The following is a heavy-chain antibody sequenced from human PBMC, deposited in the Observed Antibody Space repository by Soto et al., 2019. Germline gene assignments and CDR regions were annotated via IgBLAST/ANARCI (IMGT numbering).Heavy chain of an antibody. Sequence: HGARKTPGQGLEWMGGFDPEDGETIYAQKFQGRVTMTEDTSTDTAYMELSSLRSEDTAVHYCATVRGFISDFLTVYYSFGLAPGGWGTVVPVSS. V-gene: IGHV1-24*01. D-gene: IGHD3-9*01. CDR2: FDPEDGET. CDR3: ATVRGFISDFLTVYYSFGLAP. J-gene: IGHJ4*02.